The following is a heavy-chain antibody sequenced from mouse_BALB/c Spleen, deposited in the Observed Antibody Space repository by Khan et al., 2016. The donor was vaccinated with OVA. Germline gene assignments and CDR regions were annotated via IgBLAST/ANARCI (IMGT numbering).Heavy chain of an antibody. Sequence: QVQLQQPGAELVKPGASVKLSCKASGYTFTSYYIYWVKQRPGQGLEWIGGINPSNGGTNFNEKFKSKATLTVDRSSSTAYMQLSRLTSEDSAVYYLTRRYDYAYYAMDYWGQGTSVTVSS. D-gene: IGHD2-4*01. V-gene: IGHV1S81*02. CDR2: INPSNGGT. J-gene: IGHJ4*01. CDR1: GYTFTSYY. CDR3: TRRYDYAYYAMDY.